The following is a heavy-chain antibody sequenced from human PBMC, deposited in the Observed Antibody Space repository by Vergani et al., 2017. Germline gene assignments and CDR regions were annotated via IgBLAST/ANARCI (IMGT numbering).Heavy chain of an antibody. CDR1: GGTFSSYA. D-gene: IGHD2-15*01. Sequence: QVQLVQSGAEVKKPGSSVKVSCKASGGTFSSYAISWVRQAPGQGLEWMGRIIPIFGTANYAQKFQGRVTITADESTSTDYMELSSLRSEDTAVYYCARVGCSGGSCYPKWHGGMDVWGQGTTVTVSS. CDR3: ARVGCSGGSCYPKWHGGMDV. V-gene: IGHV1-69*13. CDR2: IIPIFGTA. J-gene: IGHJ6*02.